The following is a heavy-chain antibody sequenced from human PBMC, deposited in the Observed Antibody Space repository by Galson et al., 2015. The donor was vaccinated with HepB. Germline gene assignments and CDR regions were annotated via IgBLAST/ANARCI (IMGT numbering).Heavy chain of an antibody. CDR3: AKHQGAWDLRGNDY. CDR2: ISDSGGSA. J-gene: IGHJ4*02. Sequence: SLRLSCAASGFTFASYAMSWVRQAPGKGLEWVSAISDSGGSAYYADSVKGRFTISRDNSKNTLYLYMNTLRAEDTAFYYCAKHQGAWDLRGNDYWGQGTLVTVSS. CDR1: GFTFASYA. V-gene: IGHV3-23*01. D-gene: IGHD1-26*01.